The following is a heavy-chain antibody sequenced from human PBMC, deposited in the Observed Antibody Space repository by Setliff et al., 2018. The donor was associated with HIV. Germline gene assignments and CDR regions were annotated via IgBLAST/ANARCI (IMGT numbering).Heavy chain of an antibody. J-gene: IGHJ5*02. CDR1: GGSISSHH. D-gene: IGHD5-12*01. CDR2: IYNSGST. CDR3: ARGDYPLSTVATIKGVVWFDP. Sequence: SETLSLTCSVSGGSISSHHWSWIRQPPGKGLEWIGSIYNSGSTNYNPSLTSRVTISVDTSKHQFSLKLSSVTAADTAVYYCARGDYPLSTVATIKGVVWFDPWGQGTLVTVSS. V-gene: IGHV4-59*11.